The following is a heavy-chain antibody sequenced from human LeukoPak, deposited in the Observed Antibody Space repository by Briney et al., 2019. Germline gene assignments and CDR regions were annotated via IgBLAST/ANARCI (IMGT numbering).Heavy chain of an antibody. D-gene: IGHD3-3*01. J-gene: IGHJ6*02. CDR3: ARAGTNDFWSGYYRYYYYYGMDV. Sequence: ASVKVSCKASGYTFTSYGISWVRQAPGQGLEWMGWISAYNGNTNYAQKLQGRVTTTTDTSTSTAYMELRSLRSDDTAVYYCARAGTNDFWSGYYRYYYYYGMDVWGQGTTVTVSS. V-gene: IGHV1-18*01. CDR2: ISAYNGNT. CDR1: GYTFTSYG.